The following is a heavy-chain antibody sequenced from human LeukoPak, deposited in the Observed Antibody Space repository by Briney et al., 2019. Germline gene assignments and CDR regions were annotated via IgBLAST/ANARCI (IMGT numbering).Heavy chain of an antibody. CDR2: IGANGDT. CDR1: GFTFDNYA. V-gene: IGHV3-23*01. J-gene: IGHJ4*02. CDR3: AKRGPGPVAGSYDY. D-gene: IGHD6-19*01. Sequence: GGSLRLSCAASGFTFDNYAMHWVRQAPGKGLEWVSAIGANGDTFYADSVRGRFTISRDNSNNAVHLQMNSLRVDDSAIYYCAKRGPGPVAGSYDYWGQGTLVTVSS.